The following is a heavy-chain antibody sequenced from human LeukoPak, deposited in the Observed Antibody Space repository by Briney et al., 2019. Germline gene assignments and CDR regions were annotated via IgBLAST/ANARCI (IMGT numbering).Heavy chain of an antibody. V-gene: IGHV3-30*03. D-gene: IGHD6-6*01. CDR3: ATFLAVIAARDSLYFQH. CDR2: ISRDGSNK. Sequence: GGSLRLSCAASGFTFSSYGMHWVRQAPGKGLEWVAVISRDGSNKYYADSVKGRFTISRDNSKNTLYLQMNSLRAEDTAVYYCATFLAVIAARDSLYFQHWGQGTLVSVSS. J-gene: IGHJ1*01. CDR1: GFTFSSYG.